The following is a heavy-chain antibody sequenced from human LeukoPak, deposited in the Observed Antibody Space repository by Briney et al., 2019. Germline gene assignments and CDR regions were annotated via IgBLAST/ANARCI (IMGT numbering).Heavy chain of an antibody. D-gene: IGHD7-27*01. J-gene: IGHJ4*02. Sequence: ASVKVSCKVSGYTLTELSMHWVRQAPGKGLEWMGGFDPEDGETIYAQKFQGRVTMTEDTSTDTAYVELSSLRSEDTAVYYCATSLSKWGFGVTLYYWGQGTLVTVSS. CDR3: ATSLSKWGFGVTLYY. V-gene: IGHV1-24*01. CDR1: GYTLTELS. CDR2: FDPEDGET.